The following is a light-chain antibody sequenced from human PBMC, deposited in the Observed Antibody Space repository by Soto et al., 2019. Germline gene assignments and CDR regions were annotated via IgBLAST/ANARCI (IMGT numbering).Light chain of an antibody. CDR1: QSVSNN. V-gene: IGKV3D-15*01. J-gene: IGKJ1*01. Sequence: EIVMTQSPATLSVSPGERATLSCRASQSVSNNYLAWYQQKPGQSPRLLIYDTSNRATDIPARFSGSGSGTEFTLTISSLQSEDFAVYYCQQYNNWPRTFGQGTKVDIK. CDR3: QQYNNWPRT. CDR2: DTS.